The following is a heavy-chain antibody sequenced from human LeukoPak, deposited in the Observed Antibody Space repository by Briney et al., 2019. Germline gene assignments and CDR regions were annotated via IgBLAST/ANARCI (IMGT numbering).Heavy chain of an antibody. CDR1: GFTFSSSA. CDR2: IRGSGGST. J-gene: IGHJ4*02. D-gene: IGHD3-22*01. CDR3: ANLGFRGGYYYDSSGYYNRGY. Sequence: GGSLRLSCAASGFTFSSSAMSWVRQAPGKGLEWVSGIRGSGGSTYYADSVMGRFTISRDNSKNTLYLQMNSLRAEDTAVYYCANLGFRGGYYYDSSGYYNRGYWGQGTLVTVSS. V-gene: IGHV3-23*01.